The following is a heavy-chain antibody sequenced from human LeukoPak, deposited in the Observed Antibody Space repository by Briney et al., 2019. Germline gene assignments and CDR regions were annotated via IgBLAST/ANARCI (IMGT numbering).Heavy chain of an antibody. Sequence: ASVKVSCKASGYTFTDYYVHWVRQAPGQGLEWMGWINPHSGGTDHAQKFQGRVTMTRDTSISTAYMELSRLRSDDTAVYYCVRDMDSGPDFFDYWGLGTLVTVSS. CDR3: VRDMDSGPDFFDY. CDR1: GYTFTDYY. D-gene: IGHD1-26*01. CDR2: INPHSGGT. V-gene: IGHV1-2*02. J-gene: IGHJ4*02.